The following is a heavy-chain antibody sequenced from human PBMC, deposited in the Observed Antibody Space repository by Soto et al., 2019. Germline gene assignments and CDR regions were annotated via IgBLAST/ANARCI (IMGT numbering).Heavy chain of an antibody. J-gene: IGHJ4*02. CDR3: ARINHSGGGWYAGY. V-gene: IGHV4-59*01. D-gene: IGHD2-15*01. Sequence: SETLSLTCTVSGGSISSYYWSWIRQPPGKGLEWIGYIYYSGSTNYNPSLKSRVTISVDTSKNQFSLKLSSVTAADTAVYYCARINHSGGGWYAGYWGQGTLVTVSS. CDR2: IYYSGST. CDR1: GGSISSYY.